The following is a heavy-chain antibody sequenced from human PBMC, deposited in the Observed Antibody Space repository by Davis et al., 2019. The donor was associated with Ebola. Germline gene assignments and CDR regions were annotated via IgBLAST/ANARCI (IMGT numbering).Heavy chain of an antibody. D-gene: IGHD3-10*01. Sequence: GGSLRLSCAASGFTFSSYAMHWVRQAPGKGLEWVAVISYDGSNKYYADSVKGRFTISRDNSKNTLYLQMNSLRAEDTAVYDCARDSGAWADEIYYYYYGMDVWGKGTTVTVSS. CDR1: GFTFSSYA. V-gene: IGHV3-30*14. CDR3: ARDSGAWADEIYYYYYGMDV. CDR2: ISYDGSNK. J-gene: IGHJ6*04.